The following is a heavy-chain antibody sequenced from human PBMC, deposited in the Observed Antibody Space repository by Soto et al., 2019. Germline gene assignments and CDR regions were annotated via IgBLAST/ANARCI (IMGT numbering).Heavy chain of an antibody. CDR2: ISYDGSNK. CDR1: GFTFSSYA. J-gene: IGHJ4*02. Sequence: QVQLVESGGGVVQPGRSLRLSCAASGFTFSSYAMHWVRQAPGKGLEWVAVISYDGSNKYYADSVKGRFTISRDNSKNTLYLQMNSLRAEDTAVYYCARGRPYHIVVVADFDYWGQGTLVTVSS. V-gene: IGHV3-30-3*01. D-gene: IGHD2-21*01. CDR3: ARGRPYHIVVVADFDY.